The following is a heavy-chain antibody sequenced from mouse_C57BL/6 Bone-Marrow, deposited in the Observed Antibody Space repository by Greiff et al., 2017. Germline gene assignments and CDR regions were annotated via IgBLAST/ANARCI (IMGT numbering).Heavy chain of an antibody. D-gene: IGHD2-4*01. Sequence: QLQQSGAELVRPGASVKLSCTASGFNIKDDYMHWVKQRPEQGLEWIGWIDSENGDTEYASKFQGKATITADTSSNTAYLQLSSLTSEDTAVYYCTVDDYDSCWGQGTLVTVSA. J-gene: IGHJ3*01. V-gene: IGHV14-4*01. CDR2: IDSENGDT. CDR1: GFNIKDDY. CDR3: TVDDYDSC.